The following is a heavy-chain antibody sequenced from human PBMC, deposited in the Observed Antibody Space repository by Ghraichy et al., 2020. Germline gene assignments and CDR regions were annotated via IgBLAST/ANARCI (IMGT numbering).Heavy chain of an antibody. J-gene: IGHJ4*02. CDR1: GFTFSSYE. V-gene: IGHV3-48*03. D-gene: IGHD6-13*01. CDR2: ISSSGNTV. Sequence: GESLNISCAASGFTFSSYEMNWVRQAPGKGLEWVSYISSSGNTVYYADSVKGRFTISRDNAKNSLYLQMNSLRAEDTAAYYCARVQGISSSWYPFDYWGQGTLVTVPS. CDR3: ARVQGISSSWYPFDY.